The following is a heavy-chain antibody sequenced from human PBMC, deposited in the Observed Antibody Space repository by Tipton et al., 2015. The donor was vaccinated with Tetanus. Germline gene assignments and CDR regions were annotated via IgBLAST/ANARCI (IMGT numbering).Heavy chain of an antibody. V-gene: IGHV4-31*03. Sequence: TLSLTCTVSGGSISSGGYYWSWNRQHPGKGLEWIGNIYNSGSTYYNPYLKSRVNILVDTTKIQLSLTLKSVTAVDTAGYYCTRDQARGSRGWNYFSFGGQGILVSFSS. CDR2: IYNSGST. J-gene: IGHJ4*02. D-gene: IGHD1-26*01. CDR3: TRDQARGSRGWNYFSF. CDR1: GGSISSGGYY.